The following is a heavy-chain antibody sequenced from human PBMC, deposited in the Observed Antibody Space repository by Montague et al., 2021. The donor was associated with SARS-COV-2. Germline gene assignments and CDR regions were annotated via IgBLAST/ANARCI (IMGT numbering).Heavy chain of an antibody. Sequence: SETLSLTCAVYGGSFSDYHWTWIRQSPGGGLEWIGQINYGGSTKYNSSLRSRVTISIDTSKNQFSLKLTSVTAADAAVYYCARGTLSVNMALVVLLGGLYYFDSWGQGTLVAVSS. J-gene: IGHJ4*02. CDR1: GGSFSDYH. V-gene: IGHV4-34*01. D-gene: IGHD4/OR15-4a*01. CDR3: ARGTLSVNMALVVLLGGLYYFDS. CDR2: INYGGST.